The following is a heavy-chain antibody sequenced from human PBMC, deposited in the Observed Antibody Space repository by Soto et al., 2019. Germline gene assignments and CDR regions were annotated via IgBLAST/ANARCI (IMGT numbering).Heavy chain of an antibody. Sequence: SETLSLTCTVSGGSISSSSYYWGWIRQPPGKGLEWIGSIYYSGSTYYNPSLKSRVTISVDTSKNQFSLKLSSVTAADTAVYYCATTESPLYYYDSSGYSQKTHHFDYWGQGTLVTVSS. CDR1: GGSISSSSYY. D-gene: IGHD3-22*01. J-gene: IGHJ4*02. CDR2: IYYSGST. V-gene: IGHV4-39*01. CDR3: ATTESPLYYYDSSGYSQKTHHFDY.